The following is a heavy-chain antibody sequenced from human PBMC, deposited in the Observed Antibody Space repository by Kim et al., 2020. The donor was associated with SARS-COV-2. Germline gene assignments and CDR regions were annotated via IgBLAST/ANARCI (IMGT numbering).Heavy chain of an antibody. V-gene: IGHV1-46*01. CDR3: ARVTMAGGNDY. J-gene: IGHJ4*02. Sequence: GYEQKFQGRVTMTRDTSTSTVYMELRRLRAEDTAVYYCARVTMAGGNDYWGQGTLVTVSS. D-gene: IGHD3-10*01.